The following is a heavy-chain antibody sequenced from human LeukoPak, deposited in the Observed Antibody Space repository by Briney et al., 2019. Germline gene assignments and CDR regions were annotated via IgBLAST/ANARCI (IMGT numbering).Heavy chain of an antibody. CDR1: GFTFSGFG. CDR3: AKSGYNRFDY. Sequence: GGSLRLSCAASGFTFSGFGMHWVRQAPGKGLEWVAFIRYDGSNKYYADSVKGRFTISRDNSKNTLYLQMNSLRAEDTAVYYCAKSGYNRFDYWGQGTLVTVSS. J-gene: IGHJ4*02. D-gene: IGHD5-24*01. V-gene: IGHV3-30*02. CDR2: IRYDGSNK.